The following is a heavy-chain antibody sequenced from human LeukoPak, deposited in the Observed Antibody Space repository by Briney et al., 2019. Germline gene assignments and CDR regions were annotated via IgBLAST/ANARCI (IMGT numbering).Heavy chain of an antibody. CDR2: ISYDGSNK. CDR3: ARCYDILTGYYYYGMDV. V-gene: IGHV3-30*04. J-gene: IGHJ6*02. D-gene: IGHD3-9*01. CDR1: GFTFSSYA. Sequence: QPGRPLRLSCAASGFTFSSYAMHWVRQAPGKGLEWVAVISYDGSNKYYADSVKGRFTISRDNSKNTLYLKMNSLRAEDTAVYYCARCYDILTGYYYYGMDVWGQGTTVTVYS.